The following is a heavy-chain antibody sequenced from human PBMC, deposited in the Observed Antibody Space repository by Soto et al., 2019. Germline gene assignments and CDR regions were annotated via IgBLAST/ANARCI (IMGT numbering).Heavy chain of an antibody. Sequence: EVQLVESGGGLVQPGGSLRLSCAASGFTFSSYWMHWVRQAPGKGLVWVSRINSDGSSTSYADSVKGRFTISRDNAKNTLYLQMNSLGAEDTAVYYCARDPGIAVAGTVGDYWGQGTLVTVSS. J-gene: IGHJ4*02. V-gene: IGHV3-74*01. CDR3: ARDPGIAVAGTVGDY. CDR1: GFTFSSYW. CDR2: INSDGSST. D-gene: IGHD6-19*01.